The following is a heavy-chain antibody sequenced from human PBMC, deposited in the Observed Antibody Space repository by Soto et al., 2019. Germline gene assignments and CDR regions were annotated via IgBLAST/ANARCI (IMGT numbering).Heavy chain of an antibody. Sequence: QVHLQESGPGLVKPSETLSLTCTVYDGSMRAYYWSWIREPPGKGLEWLGYISYSGSTNFHTSLASRVTMSLDTSTNQFSLSLRSAAAADTAVYYCARSQSGVSNGVIRAFAYWGQGARVTVSS. CDR3: ARSQSGVSNGVIRAFAY. CDR1: DGSMRAYY. V-gene: IGHV4-59*08. J-gene: IGHJ4*02. D-gene: IGHD2-8*01. CDR2: ISYSGST.